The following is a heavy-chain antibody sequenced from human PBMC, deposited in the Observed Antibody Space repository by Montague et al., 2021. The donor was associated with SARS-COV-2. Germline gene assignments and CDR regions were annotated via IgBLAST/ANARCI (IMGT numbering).Heavy chain of an antibody. J-gene: IGHJ4*02. CDR3: TRAVWGVQDY. D-gene: IGHD3-10*01. V-gene: IGHV6-1*01. CDR2: RRYRSKWTN. Sequence: CAISGDSVGVMGVRCSSDEHTPERQLHQLVRRRYRSKWTNEYALSVKSRITITPDTSKNQLSLQLTSVTPEDTAVYYCTRAVWGVQDYWGQGSLVTVSS. CDR1: GDSVGVMGVR.